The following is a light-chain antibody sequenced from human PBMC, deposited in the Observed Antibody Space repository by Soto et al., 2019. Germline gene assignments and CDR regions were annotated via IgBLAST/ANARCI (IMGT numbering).Light chain of an antibody. CDR2: DVS. CDR1: QSVTTN. V-gene: IGKV3-15*01. Sequence: VMTQSPATLSVSPGETATLSCRASQSVTTNLAWYQQKPGKTPRVLIYDVSTRATGVQERFSGSGTGTEFTLTISSLQSDDVAVYYYQKYKDWPYTFGQGTKLEIK. J-gene: IGKJ2*01. CDR3: QKYKDWPYT.